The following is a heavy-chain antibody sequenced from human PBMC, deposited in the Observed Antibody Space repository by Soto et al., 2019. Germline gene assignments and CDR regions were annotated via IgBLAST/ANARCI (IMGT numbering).Heavy chain of an antibody. Sequence: SETLSLTCTVSGGSISSGGYYWSWIRQHPGKGLEWIGFMYNSGSTHYNPSLKSRVTISLDTSKNQFSLNLRTVTAADTAVYYCASMGYHYGSGSYPLDYWGQGTLVTVSS. V-gene: IGHV4-61*08. D-gene: IGHD3-10*01. CDR2: MYNSGST. J-gene: IGHJ4*02. CDR3: ASMGYHYGSGSYPLDY. CDR1: GGSISSGGYY.